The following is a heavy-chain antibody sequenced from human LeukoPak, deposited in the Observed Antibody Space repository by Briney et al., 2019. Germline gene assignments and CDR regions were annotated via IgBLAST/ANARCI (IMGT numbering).Heavy chain of an antibody. Sequence: QPGRSLRLSCAASGFTFSSYGMHWVRQAPGKGLEWVAVIWYDGSNKYYADSVNGRFTISRDNSKNTLYLQMNSLRAEDTAVYYCARTETAMVSFDYWGQGTLVTVSS. D-gene: IGHD5-18*01. CDR3: ARTETAMVSFDY. CDR1: GFTFSSYG. J-gene: IGHJ4*02. V-gene: IGHV3-33*01. CDR2: IWYDGSNK.